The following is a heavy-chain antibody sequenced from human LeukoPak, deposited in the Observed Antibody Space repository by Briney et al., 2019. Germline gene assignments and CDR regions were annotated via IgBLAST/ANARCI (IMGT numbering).Heavy chain of an antibody. CDR3: ARCYGSGSYCYYGMDV. CDR1: GGSFSGYY. V-gene: IGHV4-34*01. J-gene: IGHJ6*02. Sequence: SETLSLTCAVYGGSFSGYYWSWIRQPPGKGLEWIGSIYYSGSTYYNPSLKSRVTISVDTSKNQFSLKLSSVTAADTAVYYCARCYGSGSYCYYGMDVWGQGTTVTVSS. D-gene: IGHD3-10*01. CDR2: IYYSGST.